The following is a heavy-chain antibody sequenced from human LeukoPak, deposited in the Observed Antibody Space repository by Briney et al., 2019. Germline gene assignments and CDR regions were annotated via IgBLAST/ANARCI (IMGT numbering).Heavy chain of an antibody. CDR2: IWYDGSKK. J-gene: IGHJ3*02. D-gene: IGHD3-16*02. Sequence: GGSLRLSCAASGFTFSSHGMHWVRQAPGKGLEWVAVIWYDGSKKYYADSVKGRFTISRDNSKDTLYLQMNSLRAEDTAVYYCARYCVENYDYVWGSYRRDAFDIWGQGTMVTVSS. CDR3: ARYCVENYDYVWGSYRRDAFDI. V-gene: IGHV3-33*01. CDR1: GFTFSSHG.